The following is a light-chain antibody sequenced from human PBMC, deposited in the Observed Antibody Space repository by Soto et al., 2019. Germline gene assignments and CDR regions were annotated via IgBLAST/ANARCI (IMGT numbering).Light chain of an antibody. Sequence: GARVTITCRTSEDVRHDLAWFQQRPGKAPNLLIYSATRLQSGVPSRFSGSGSGTDFTLIISSLQPEDFATYYCLQANNYPWTFGLGTKVDIK. J-gene: IGKJ1*01. CDR3: LQANNYPWT. CDR2: SAT. V-gene: IGKV1-6*01. CDR1: EDVRHD.